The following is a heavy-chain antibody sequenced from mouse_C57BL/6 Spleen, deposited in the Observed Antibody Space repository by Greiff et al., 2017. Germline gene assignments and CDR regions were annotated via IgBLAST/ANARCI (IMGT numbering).Heavy chain of an antibody. CDR2: IRNKANGYTT. D-gene: IGHD2-14*01. CDR1: GFTFTDYY. J-gene: IGHJ2*01. CDR3: ARLYVRYFDY. Sequence: EVQRVESGGGLVQPGGSLSLSCAASGFTFTDYYMSWVRQPPGKALEWLGFIRNKANGYTTEYSGSVKGRFTNSRDNSQSILYLQMNALRAEDSATYYCARLYVRYFDYWGQGTTLTVSS. V-gene: IGHV7-3*01.